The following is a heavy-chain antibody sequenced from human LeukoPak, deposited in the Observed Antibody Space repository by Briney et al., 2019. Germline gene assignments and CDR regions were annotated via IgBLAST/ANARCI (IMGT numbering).Heavy chain of an antibody. CDR1: GGSISSYY. CDR2: IYTSGST. V-gene: IGHV4-4*07. J-gene: IGHJ3*02. Sequence: SETLSLTCTVSGGSISSYYWSWIRQPAGKGLEWIGRIYTSGSTNYNPSLKSRVTMSVDTSKNQFSLKLSSVTAADTAVYYCARDMGSYSSGWYFNKDDALDIWGQGTMVTVSS. D-gene: IGHD6-19*01. CDR3: ARDMGSYSSGWYFNKDDALDI.